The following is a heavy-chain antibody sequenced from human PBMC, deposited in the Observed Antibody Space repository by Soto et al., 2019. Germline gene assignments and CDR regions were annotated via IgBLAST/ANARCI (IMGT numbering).Heavy chain of an antibody. J-gene: IGHJ6*02. Sequence: SXETLCLTCSFSGYSISSGFYWDWIRQPPGKGLERIGIINHSWCTYYTPSIKSRVTISVDTSKNPSSLKRSSVTAADTAVYYCARRGYSAYDYYYYYYGMDVWGQGIRVTVP. V-gene: IGHV4-38-2*01. CDR1: GYSISSGFY. CDR3: ARRGYSAYDYYYYYYGMDV. D-gene: IGHD5-12*01. CDR2: INHSWCT.